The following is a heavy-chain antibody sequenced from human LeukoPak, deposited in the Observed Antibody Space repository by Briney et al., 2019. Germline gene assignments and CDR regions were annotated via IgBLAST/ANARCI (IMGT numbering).Heavy chain of an antibody. CDR3: ARPTIFGVVTRPFDY. CDR2: IYHSGST. J-gene: IGHJ4*02. D-gene: IGHD3-3*01. V-gene: IGHV4-38-2*02. CDR1: GCSISSGYY. Sequence: SETLSLTCTVSGCSISSGYYWGWIRQPPGKGLEWIGGIYHSGSTNYNPSLKSRVTISVDTSKNQFSLKLSSVTAADTAVYYCARPTIFGVVTRPFDYWGQGTLVTVSS.